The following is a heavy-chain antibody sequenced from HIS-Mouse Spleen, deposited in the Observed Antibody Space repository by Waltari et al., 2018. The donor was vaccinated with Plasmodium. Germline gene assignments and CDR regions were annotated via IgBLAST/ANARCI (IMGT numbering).Heavy chain of an antibody. V-gene: IGHV4-34*01. CDR2: INHSGRT. D-gene: IGHD2-15*01. CDR3: ARLVVVASKDSY. Sequence: QVQLQQWGAGLLKPSETLSLTCAVYGGSFSGYYWSWIRQPPGKGLEWIGEINHSGRTNKHPSLKSRFTISEDTAKNQFSLKLSSVTAADTAVYYCARLVVVASKDSYWGQGTLVTVSS. CDR1: GGSFSGYY. J-gene: IGHJ4*02.